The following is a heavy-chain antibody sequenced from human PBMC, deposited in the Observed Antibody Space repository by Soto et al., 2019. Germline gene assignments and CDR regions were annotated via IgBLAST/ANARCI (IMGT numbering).Heavy chain of an antibody. Sequence: GASVEVYCKASGYTFTGYYMHWVRQAPGQGLEWMGWINPNSGGTNYAQKFQGRVTMTRDTSISTAYMELSRLRSDDTAVYYCARGASFGYYYYGMDVWGQGTTVTVSS. J-gene: IGHJ6*02. CDR3: ARGASFGYYYYGMDV. D-gene: IGHD3-16*01. CDR2: INPNSGGT. CDR1: GYTFTGYY. V-gene: IGHV1-2*02.